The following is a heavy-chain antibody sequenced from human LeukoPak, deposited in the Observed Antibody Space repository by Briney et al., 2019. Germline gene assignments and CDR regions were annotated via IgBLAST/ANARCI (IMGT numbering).Heavy chain of an antibody. Sequence: PGGSLRLSCSASGFTFSTYAMHWVRQAPGKGLEYVSAISSNGVSTYYADSVKGRFTISRDNSKNTLYLQMSSLRADDTAVYYCAKVSFSGWYGDYWGQGTLVTVSS. CDR2: ISSNGVST. D-gene: IGHD6-19*01. J-gene: IGHJ4*02. CDR1: GFTFSTYA. V-gene: IGHV3-64D*06. CDR3: AKVSFSGWYGDY.